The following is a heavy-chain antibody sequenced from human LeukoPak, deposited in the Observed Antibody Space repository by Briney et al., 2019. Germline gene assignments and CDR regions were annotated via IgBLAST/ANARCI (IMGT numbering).Heavy chain of an antibody. D-gene: IGHD6-6*01. CDR2: ISSGSTYM. CDR3: GRVGGRSKAAKGDAFDI. Sequence: GGSLRLSCAASGFTFSSYSMNWVRQAPGKGLEWVSSISSGSTYMYYADSVKGRFTISRDNAQNSMYLQMNGLRAEDTAVYYCGRVGGRSKAAKGDAFDIWGQGTMVVVSS. V-gene: IGHV3-21*01. CDR1: GFTFSSYS. J-gene: IGHJ3*02.